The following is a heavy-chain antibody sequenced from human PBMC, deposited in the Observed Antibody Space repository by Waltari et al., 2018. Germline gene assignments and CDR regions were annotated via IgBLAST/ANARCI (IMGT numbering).Heavy chain of an antibody. CDR3: ARPRMTTVADNSLDV. CDR2: IYGSGGST. V-gene: IGHV4-4*02. Sequence: QVQLQESGPAVVKPSETLSLTCAVSGGSISSSNWWSWIRQSPGKGLEWIGGIYGSGGSTEYNPSLKSRVTISKDTSKNQFSLKLSSVTAADTAVYYCARPRMTTVADNSLDVWGRGVLVTVSS. J-gene: IGHJ4*02. D-gene: IGHD4-17*01. CDR1: GGSISSSNW.